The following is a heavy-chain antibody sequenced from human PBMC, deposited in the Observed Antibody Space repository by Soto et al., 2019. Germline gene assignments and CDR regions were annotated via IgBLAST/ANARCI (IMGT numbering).Heavy chain of an antibody. J-gene: IGHJ4*02. CDR1: ECTLKSHG. CDR3: AREEERGGLTGEFAY. CDR2: ITFDGNRK. D-gene: IGHD3-16*01. V-gene: IGHV3-30*03. Sequence: SLRLSCADSECTLKSHGMHRVRQAPGKGMAWVAVITFDGNRKHYADSVKGRFTISRDNSKNTLYLQMNSLRAEDTAVYYCAREEERGGLTGEFAYWGQGTLVTVSS.